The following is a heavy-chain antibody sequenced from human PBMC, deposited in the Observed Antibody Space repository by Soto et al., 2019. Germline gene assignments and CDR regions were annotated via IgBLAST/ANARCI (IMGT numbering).Heavy chain of an antibody. D-gene: IGHD6-6*01. V-gene: IGHV1-18*04. CDR1: GYTFTSYG. Sequence: ASVKVSCKASGYTFTSYGISWVRQAPGQGLEWMGWISAYNGNTNYAQKLQGRVTMTTDTSTSTAYMELRSLRSDDTAVYYCARFSRKKMVKYIRRPSGMDVWGQGTTVTVSS. CDR3: ARFSRKKMVKYIRRPSGMDV. J-gene: IGHJ6*02. CDR2: ISAYNGNT.